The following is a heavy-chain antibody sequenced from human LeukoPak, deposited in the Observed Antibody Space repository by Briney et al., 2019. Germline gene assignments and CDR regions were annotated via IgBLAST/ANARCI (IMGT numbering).Heavy chain of an antibody. D-gene: IGHD3-10*01. CDR1: GFTFDDYA. CDR2: ISGSGGST. Sequence: GRSLRLSCAASGFTFDDYARHWVRQAPGKGLEWVSAISGSGGSTYYADSVKGRFTISRDNSKNTLYLQMNSLRAEDTAVYYCAKDQGTYGSGSYAYGMDVWGQGTTVTVSS. V-gene: IGHV3-23*01. J-gene: IGHJ6*02. CDR3: AKDQGTYGSGSYAYGMDV.